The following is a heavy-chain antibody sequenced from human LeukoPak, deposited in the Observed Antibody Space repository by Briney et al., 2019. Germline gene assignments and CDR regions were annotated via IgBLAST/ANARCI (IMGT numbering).Heavy chain of an antibody. CDR1: GFTSSSYS. CDR3: ARVRGGGDY. V-gene: IGHV3-30*02. Sequence: GGSLRLSCAASGFTSSSYSMHWVRQAPGKGLEWVAFIRYDGSSKYYADSVKGRFTISRDNAKNSLYLQMNSLRAEDTAVYYCARVRGGGDYWGQGTLVTVSS. J-gene: IGHJ4*02. D-gene: IGHD3-16*01. CDR2: IRYDGSSK.